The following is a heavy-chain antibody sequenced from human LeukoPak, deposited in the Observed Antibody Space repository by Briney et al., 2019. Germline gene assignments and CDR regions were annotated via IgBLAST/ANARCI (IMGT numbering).Heavy chain of an antibody. V-gene: IGHV3-21*01. CDR3: VRGDSRDY. D-gene: IGHD6-13*01. J-gene: IGHJ4*02. CDR1: GFTFSSYS. Sequence: PGGSLRLSCAASGFTFSSYSMNWVRQAPGKGLEWVSSISSSSSNMHYADSVKGRLTISRDNAKNSLYLQINSLRAEDTAVYYCVRGDSRDYWGQGTLVTVSS. CDR2: ISSSSSNM.